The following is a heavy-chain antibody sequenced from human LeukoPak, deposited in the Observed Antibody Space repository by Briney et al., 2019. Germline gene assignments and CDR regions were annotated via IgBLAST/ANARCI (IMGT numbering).Heavy chain of an antibody. CDR3: ARQYYDNTGYYYFDY. V-gene: IGHV4-39*01. CDR1: GGSITGSSYY. D-gene: IGHD3-22*01. J-gene: IGHJ4*02. CDR2: MYYSGST. Sequence: SETLSLTCTVSGGSITGSSYYWGWLRQPPGKGLKWIGSMYYSGSTYYNPSLKGRLTISVDTSKNQFSLKLTSVTAADTAVYYCARQYYDNTGYYYFDYWGQGTLVTVSS.